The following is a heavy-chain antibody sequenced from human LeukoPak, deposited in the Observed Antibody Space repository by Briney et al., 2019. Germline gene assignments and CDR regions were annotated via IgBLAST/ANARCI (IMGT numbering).Heavy chain of an antibody. V-gene: IGHV3-9*01. CDR3: ARDLAAGGFDY. Sequence: SGGSLRLSCAGSGFIFNNYAMHWVRQPPGKGLEWVSGISWNSGTIDYADSVRGRFTISRENAKNSLYLQMNSLRAEDTAVYYCARDLAAGGFDYWGQGTLVTVSS. D-gene: IGHD6-13*01. CDR1: GFIFNNYA. CDR2: ISWNSGTI. J-gene: IGHJ4*02.